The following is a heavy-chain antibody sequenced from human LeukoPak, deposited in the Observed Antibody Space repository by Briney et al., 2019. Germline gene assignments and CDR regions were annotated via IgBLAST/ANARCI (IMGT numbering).Heavy chain of an antibody. CDR2: ISYDGSNK. V-gene: IGHV3-30-3*01. D-gene: IGHD3-3*01. Sequence: PGGSLRLSCAASGFTFSSYAMHWVRQAPGKGLEWVAVISYDGSNKYYADSVKGRFTISRDNAKNSLYLQMNSLRAEDTAVYYCARSLRFLEWLKNFDYWGQGTLVTVSS. CDR3: ARSLRFLEWLKNFDY. J-gene: IGHJ4*02. CDR1: GFTFSSYA.